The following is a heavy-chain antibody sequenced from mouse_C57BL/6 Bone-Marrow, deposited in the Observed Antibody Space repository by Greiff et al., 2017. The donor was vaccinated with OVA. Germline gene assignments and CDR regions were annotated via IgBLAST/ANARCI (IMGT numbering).Heavy chain of an antibody. CDR3: ARSGLWSYWYFDV. Sequence: VQLQQSGAELVRPGASVKLSCKASGYTFTAYYINWVKQRPGQGLEWIARIYPGSGNTYYNEKFKGKATLTAEKSSSTAYMQLSSLTSEDSAVYFWARSGLWSYWYFDVWGTGTTVTVSS. J-gene: IGHJ1*03. CDR1: GYTFTAYY. V-gene: IGHV1-76*01. CDR2: IYPGSGNT. D-gene: IGHD1-1*02.